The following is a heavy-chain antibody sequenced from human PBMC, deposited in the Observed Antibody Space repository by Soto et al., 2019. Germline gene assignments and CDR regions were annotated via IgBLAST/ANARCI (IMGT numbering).Heavy chain of an antibody. Sequence: QLLESGGALIQPGGSLRVSCVASGFKFSAYAMTWLRQSPGQGLQWVSSISTSGNTTFYADSVKGRFSNSSHNSRNTLFLQMRSLRAEDTARYFGAKSPQRVFAYFDIWGQGSLVTVSS. CDR1: GFKFSAYA. V-gene: IGHV3-23*01. J-gene: IGHJ4*02. CDR3: AKSPQRVFAYFDI. D-gene: IGHD3-3*01. CDR2: ISTSGNTT.